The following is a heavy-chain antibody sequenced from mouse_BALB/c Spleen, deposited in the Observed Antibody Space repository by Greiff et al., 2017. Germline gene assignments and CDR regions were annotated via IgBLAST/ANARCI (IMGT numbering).Heavy chain of an antibody. Sequence: VQLQQSGTVLARPGASVKMSCKASGYSFTSYWMHWVKQRPGQGLEWIGAIYPGNSDTSYNQKFKGKAKLTAVTSASTAYMELSSLTNEDSAVYYCTIIYYDYLYYAMDYWGQGTSVTVSS. V-gene: IGHV1-5*01. CDR1: GYSFTSYW. J-gene: IGHJ4*01. CDR3: TIIYYDYLYYAMDY. D-gene: IGHD2-4*01. CDR2: IYPGNSDT.